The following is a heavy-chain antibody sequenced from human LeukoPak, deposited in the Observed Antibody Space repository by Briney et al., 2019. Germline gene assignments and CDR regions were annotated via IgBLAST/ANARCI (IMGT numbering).Heavy chain of an antibody. D-gene: IGHD3-10*01. J-gene: IGHJ3*02. CDR1: GFTFSSYA. CDR2: ISGSGGST. V-gene: IGHV3-23*01. CDR3: AREATYGSGSYDAFDI. Sequence: GASLRLSCAASGFTFSSYAMSWVRQAPGKGLEWVSAISGSGGSTYYADSVKGRFTISRDNSKNTLYLQMNSLRAEDTAVYYCAREATYGSGSYDAFDIWGQGTMVTVSS.